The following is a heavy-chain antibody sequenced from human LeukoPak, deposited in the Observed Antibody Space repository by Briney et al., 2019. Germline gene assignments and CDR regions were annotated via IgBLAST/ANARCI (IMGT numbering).Heavy chain of an antibody. D-gene: IGHD2-15*01. CDR1: GASLSVYY. V-gene: IGHV4-34*01. Sequence: SETLSPTCAVYGASLSVYYWTSIRPLPGKWLALIGNINHSGSTNHNPSLKSLVTISLYTSQNQLSLKLNFVTAAETAVLLRATFRCGVGFELWHQLTLVTVSS. J-gene: IGHJ5*02. CDR3: ATFRCGVGFEL. CDR2: INHSGST.